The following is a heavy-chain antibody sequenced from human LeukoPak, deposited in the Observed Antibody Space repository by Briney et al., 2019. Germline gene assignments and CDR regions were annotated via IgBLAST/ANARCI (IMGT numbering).Heavy chain of an antibody. CDR3: ARAGVAGIGKAFDY. V-gene: IGHV1-24*01. CDR1: GYTLTELS. J-gene: IGHJ4*02. Sequence: ASVKVSCKVSGYTLTELSMHWVRQAPGKGLEWMGGFDPEDGETIYAQKFQGRVTITADESTSTAYMELSSLRSEDTAVYYCARAGVAGIGKAFDYWGQGTLVTVSS. D-gene: IGHD6-19*01. CDR2: FDPEDGET.